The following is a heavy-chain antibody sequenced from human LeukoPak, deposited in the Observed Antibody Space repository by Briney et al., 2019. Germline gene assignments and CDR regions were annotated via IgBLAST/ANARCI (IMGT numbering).Heavy chain of an antibody. CDR1: GGSISSYY. D-gene: IGHD3-10*01. V-gene: IGHV4-4*07. Sequence: SETLSLTCTVSGGSISSYYWSWIRQPAGKGLEWIGRIYTSGSTNYNPSLKSRVTISVDTSKNQFSLKLSSVTAADTAVYYCARDMYYYGSGSYYRWFDPWGQGTLVTVSS. CDR3: ARDMYYYGSGSYYRWFDP. J-gene: IGHJ5*02. CDR2: IYTSGST.